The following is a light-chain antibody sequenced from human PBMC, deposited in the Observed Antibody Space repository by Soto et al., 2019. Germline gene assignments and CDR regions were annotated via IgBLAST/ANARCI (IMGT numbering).Light chain of an antibody. J-gene: IGKJ4*01. CDR2: DAS. Sequence: GITIYLNWYQQKLGQAPNLLIYDASNLQTGVPSRFRGSGSGTDFIFTITSLQPEDVATYYCQQSFAAPSTFGGGTKV. CDR3: QQSFAAPST. V-gene: IGKV1-33*01. CDR1: GITIY.